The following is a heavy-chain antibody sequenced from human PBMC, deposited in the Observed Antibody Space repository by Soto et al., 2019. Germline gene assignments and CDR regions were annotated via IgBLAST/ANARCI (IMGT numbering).Heavy chain of an antibody. D-gene: IGHD3-10*01. CDR3: ATLFYGSGSYYKPLYYYYYGMDV. CDR2: IYPGDSDT. V-gene: IGHV5-51*01. CDR1: GYSFTRYW. J-gene: IGHJ6*02. Sequence: PGESLKISCKGSGYSFTRYWIGWVSQMPGKKMEWMGIIYPGDSDTRYSPSFQGQVTISAAKSISTAYLQWSSLKASDTAMYYCATLFYGSGSYYKPLYYYYYGMDVWGQGTTVTVSS.